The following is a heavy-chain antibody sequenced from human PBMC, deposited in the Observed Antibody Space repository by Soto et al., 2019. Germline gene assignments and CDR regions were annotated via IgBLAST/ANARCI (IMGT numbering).Heavy chain of an antibody. D-gene: IGHD1-26*01. CDR1: GFSLGTYGVG. Sequence: QITLNESGPTLVKPTQTLTLTCTFSGFSLGTYGVGVGWIRQPPGKALEWLALIYWDADKRYRPSLKSRLTITKDTSKRQVFLTLTNMDPVDTATYYCAHRGGGIVDWYFDLWGRGTPVIVSS. V-gene: IGHV2-5*02. J-gene: IGHJ2*01. CDR3: AHRGGGIVDWYFDL. CDR2: IYWDADK.